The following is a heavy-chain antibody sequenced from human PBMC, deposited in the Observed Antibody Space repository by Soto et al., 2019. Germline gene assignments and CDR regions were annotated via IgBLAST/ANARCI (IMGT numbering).Heavy chain of an antibody. Sequence: GGSLRLSCAASGFTFSSYGMHWVRQAPGKGLEWVAVISYDGSNKYYADSVKGRFTISRDNSKNTLYLQMNSLRAEDTAVYYCAKDRIAVAGNYYYYGMDVWGQGTTVTVSS. D-gene: IGHD6-19*01. CDR1: GFTFSSYG. V-gene: IGHV3-30*18. CDR3: AKDRIAVAGNYYYYGMDV. J-gene: IGHJ6*02. CDR2: ISYDGSNK.